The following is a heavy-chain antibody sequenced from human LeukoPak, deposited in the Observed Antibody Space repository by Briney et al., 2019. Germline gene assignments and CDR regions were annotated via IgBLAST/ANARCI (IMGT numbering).Heavy chain of an antibody. J-gene: IGHJ3*02. D-gene: IGHD6-13*01. CDR1: GGSIGTYY. CDR3: ARVRRSSSRPDAFDI. Sequence: SETLSLTCTVSGGSIGTYYWSWIRQPPGKGLQWIGYIDYSVSTNYNPSLKSRVTMSVGTSKNHFSLKLISVTAADTAVYYCARVRRSSSRPDAFDIWGQGTMVTVSS. CDR2: IDYSVST. V-gene: IGHV4-59*01.